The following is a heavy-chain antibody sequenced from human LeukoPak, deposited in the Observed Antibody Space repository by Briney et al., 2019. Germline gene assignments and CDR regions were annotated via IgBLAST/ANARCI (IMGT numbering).Heavy chain of an antibody. CDR3: ARIKSYYYDTSDKDAFDI. CDR1: GYTFTSHY. V-gene: IGHV1-46*01. CDR2: INPSGGST. J-gene: IGHJ3*02. Sequence: ASVKVSCKASGYTFTSHYMHWVRQAPGQGLEWMGIINPSGGSTSYTQKFQGRVTMTRDTSTSTVYMELSSLRSEDTAVYYCARIKSYYYDTSDKDAFDIWGQGTMVTVSS. D-gene: IGHD3-22*01.